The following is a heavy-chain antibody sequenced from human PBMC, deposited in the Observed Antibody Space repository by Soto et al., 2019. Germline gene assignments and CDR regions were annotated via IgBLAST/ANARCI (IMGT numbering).Heavy chain of an antibody. J-gene: IGHJ4*02. Sequence: QVQLVQSGAEVKKPGASVKVSCKASGYTFTSYGISWVRQAPGQGLEWMGWISNYNGDTNYAQKLQGSVTMTTDTATSTAYMELRSLKSADPAVYYCTRGGQLFAGNYFDYWGQGTLVTVSS. V-gene: IGHV1-18*01. D-gene: IGHD3-10*02. CDR3: TRGGQLFAGNYFDY. CDR2: ISNYNGDT. CDR1: GYTFTSYG.